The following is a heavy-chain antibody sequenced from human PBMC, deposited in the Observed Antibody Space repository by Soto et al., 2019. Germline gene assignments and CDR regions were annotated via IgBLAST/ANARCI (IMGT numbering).Heavy chain of an antibody. D-gene: IGHD6-19*01. Sequence: QVQLVQSGAEVKKPGASVKVSCKASGYTFTSYYMHWVRQAPGQGLEWMGIINPSGGSASYAQKLQGRVTMTRDMYTSTVYVELSSLRSEDTAVYYCARDGLRSGWYPLGYWGQGTLVTVSS. CDR3: ARDGLRSGWYPLGY. V-gene: IGHV1-46*03. J-gene: IGHJ4*02. CDR1: GYTFTSYY. CDR2: INPSGGSA.